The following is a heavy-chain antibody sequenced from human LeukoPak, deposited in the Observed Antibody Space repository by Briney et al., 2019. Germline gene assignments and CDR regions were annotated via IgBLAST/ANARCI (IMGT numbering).Heavy chain of an antibody. V-gene: IGHV4-59*01. CDR2: IYYSGST. J-gene: IGHJ5*02. Sequence: SEPLSLTCTLSGHSINRYYWSWLRQSPRKGLEWIGYIYYSGSTNYNPSLKSRVTVSVDTSKNQFSLKLSSVTAADTAVYYCARGEETALHSWFDPWGQGTLVTVSS. CDR1: GHSINRYY. CDR3: ARGEETALHSWFDP. D-gene: IGHD5-18*01.